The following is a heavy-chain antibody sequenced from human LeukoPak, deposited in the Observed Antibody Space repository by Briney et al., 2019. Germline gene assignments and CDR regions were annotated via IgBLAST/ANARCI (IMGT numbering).Heavy chain of an antibody. V-gene: IGHV1-18*01. D-gene: IGHD3-3*01. CDR1: GYTFTSYG. CDR2: NSAYNGNT. CDR3: ARSDFWSGYYIFDY. Sequence: ASVKVSCKASGYTFTSYGISWVRQAPGQGLEWMGWNSAYNGNTNYAQKLQGRVTMTTDTSTSTAYMELRSLRSDDTAVYYCARSDFWSGYYIFDYWGQGTLVTVSS. J-gene: IGHJ4*02.